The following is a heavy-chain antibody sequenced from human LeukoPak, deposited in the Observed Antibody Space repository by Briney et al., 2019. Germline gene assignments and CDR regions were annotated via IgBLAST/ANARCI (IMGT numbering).Heavy chain of an antibody. CDR1: GFTFSRYS. Sequence: GRSLRLSCAASGFTFSRYSMNWVSQAPGKGLEWVSYISRSGSTIYYADSVKGRFTISRDNAKNSLYLQMNSLRDEDTAVYYCARDTEHLYFVFDYWGQGTLVTVST. V-gene: IGHV3-48*02. CDR2: ISRSGSTI. D-gene: IGHD2-2*02. CDR3: ARDTEHLYFVFDY. J-gene: IGHJ4*02.